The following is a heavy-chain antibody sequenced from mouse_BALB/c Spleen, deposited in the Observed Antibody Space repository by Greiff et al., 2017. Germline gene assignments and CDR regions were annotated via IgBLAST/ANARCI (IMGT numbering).Heavy chain of an antibody. Sequence: EVMLVESGGGLVKPGGSLKLSCAASGFTFSSYAMSWVRQTPEKRLEWVASISSGGSTYYPDSVKGRFTISRDNARNILYLQMSSLRSEDTAMYYCARTHYYGSSYGYFDVWGAGTTVTVSS. D-gene: IGHD1-1*01. V-gene: IGHV5-6-5*01. CDR3: ARTHYYGSSYGYFDV. CDR2: ISSGGST. CDR1: GFTFSSYA. J-gene: IGHJ1*01.